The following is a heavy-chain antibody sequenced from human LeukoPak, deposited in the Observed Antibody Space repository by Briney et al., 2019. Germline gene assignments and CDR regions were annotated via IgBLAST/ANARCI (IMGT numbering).Heavy chain of an antibody. CDR3: ARVVGGIFGMDV. J-gene: IGHJ6*02. V-gene: IGHV3-33*01. Sequence: PGGSLRLSCAASGFTFSSYGMHWVRQAPGKGLEWVAVIWYDGSNKYYADSVKGRFTISRDNSKSTLYLQMNSLRAEDTAVYYCARVVGGIFGMDVWGQGTTVTVSS. CDR2: IWYDGSNK. D-gene: IGHD2/OR15-2a*01. CDR1: GFTFSSYG.